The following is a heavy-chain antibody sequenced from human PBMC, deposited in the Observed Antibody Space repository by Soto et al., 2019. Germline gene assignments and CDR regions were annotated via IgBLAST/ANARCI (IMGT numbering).Heavy chain of an antibody. V-gene: IGHV4-59*01. J-gene: IGHJ6*02. D-gene: IGHD2-15*01. CDR2: IYYSGST. Sequence: PSETLSLTCTVSGGSISSYYWSWIRQPPGKGLEWIGYIYYSGSTNYNPSLKSRVTISVDTSKNQFSLKLSSVTAADTAVYYCARDSTLRSYGMDVWGQGTTVTAP. CDR1: GGSISSYY. CDR3: ARDSTLRSYGMDV.